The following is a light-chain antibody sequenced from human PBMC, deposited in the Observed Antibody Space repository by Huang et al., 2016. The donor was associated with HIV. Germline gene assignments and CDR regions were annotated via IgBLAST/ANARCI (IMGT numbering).Light chain of an antibody. CDR1: QSVDSGY. Sequence: LTQSPGSLSLSPGDRVTLSCRASQSVDSGYVAWYHQKPGQSPRLIVYGTCSRASGIPSRFSGSGSGRDFSLTISGLDSEDFGVYYCQQYGSSMATFGQGTKVDI. V-gene: IGKV3-20*01. CDR3: QQYGSSMAT. CDR2: GTC. J-gene: IGKJ2*01.